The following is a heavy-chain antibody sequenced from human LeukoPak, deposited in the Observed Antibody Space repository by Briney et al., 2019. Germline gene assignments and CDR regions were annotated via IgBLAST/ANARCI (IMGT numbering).Heavy chain of an antibody. CDR2: ISGSSSYI. Sequence: GGSLRLSCAASGSTFSSYSMNWVRQAPGKGLEWVSSISGSSSYINYADSVKGRFTISRDNSKNTLYLQMNSLRAEDTAVYYCAKNHYDSSGYEYYFDYWGQGTLVTVSS. CDR3: AKNHYDSSGYEYYFDY. D-gene: IGHD3-22*01. J-gene: IGHJ4*02. V-gene: IGHV3-21*04. CDR1: GSTFSSYS.